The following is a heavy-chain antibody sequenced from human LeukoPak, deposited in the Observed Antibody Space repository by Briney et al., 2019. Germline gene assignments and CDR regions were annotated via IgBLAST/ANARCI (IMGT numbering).Heavy chain of an antibody. CDR2: INPSGGST. CDR1: GYTFTSYY. V-gene: IGHV1-46*01. Sequence: ASVKVSCKASGYTFTSYYMRWVRQAPGQGLEWMGIINPSGGSTSYAQKFQGRVTMTRDTSTSTVYMELSSLRSEDTAIYYCARGESSTNCYDYWGQGTLVTVSS. J-gene: IGHJ4*02. CDR3: ARGESSTNCYDY. D-gene: IGHD2-2*01.